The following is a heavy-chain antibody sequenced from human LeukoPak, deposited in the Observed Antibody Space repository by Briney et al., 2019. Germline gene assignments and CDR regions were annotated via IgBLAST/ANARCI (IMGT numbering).Heavy chain of an antibody. Sequence: SVKVSCKASGVTFSSYAISRERQAPGQGLEWSVGIIPIFGTANYAQKFQGRVTITADKSTSTAYMELSSLRSEDTAVFFCKRKAAYDILTGYYNPNWFDPWGQGTLVTVSS. D-gene: IGHD3-9*01. V-gene: IGHV1-69*06. J-gene: IGHJ5*02. CDR3: KRKAAYDILTGYYNPNWFDP. CDR1: GVTFSSYA. CDR2: IIPIFGTA.